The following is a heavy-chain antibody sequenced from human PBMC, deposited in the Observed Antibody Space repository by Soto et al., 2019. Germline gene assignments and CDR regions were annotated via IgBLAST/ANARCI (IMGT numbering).Heavy chain of an antibody. CDR2: INHSGST. V-gene: IGHV4-34*01. J-gene: IGHJ4*02. Sequence: SETLSLTCAVYGGSFSGYYWSWIRQPPGKGLEWIGEINHSGSTNYNPSIKSRVTISVDTSKNQFSLKLSSVTAADTAVYYCARNDPFIDYWGQGTLVTVSS. CDR1: GGSFSGYY. CDR3: ARNDPFIDY. D-gene: IGHD1-1*01.